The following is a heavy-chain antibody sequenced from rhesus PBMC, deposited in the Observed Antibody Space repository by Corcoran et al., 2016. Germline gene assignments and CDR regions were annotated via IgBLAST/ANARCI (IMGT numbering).Heavy chain of an antibody. CDR1: GGSLSCSY. CDR3: ARGRNRIIFDY. D-gene: IGHD2-15*01. Sequence: QLQLQESGPVLVQPSDTLFLTRAVSGGSLSCSYWSWIRPAPGKGLEWIGRIDSSGRTYYNPSLKSRVTLSVDTSKNQFSLKLSSVTAADTAVYYCARGRNRIIFDYWGQGVLVTVSS. V-gene: IGHV4-169*01. J-gene: IGHJ4*01. CDR2: IDSSGRT.